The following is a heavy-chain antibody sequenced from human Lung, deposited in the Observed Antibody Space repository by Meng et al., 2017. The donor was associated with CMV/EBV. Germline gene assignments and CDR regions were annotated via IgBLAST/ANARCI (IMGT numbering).Heavy chain of an antibody. CDR2: ISAYNGNT. Sequence: ASVKVSCQASGYTFTSYGISWVRQAPGQGLEWMGWISAYNGNTNYAQKLQGRVTMTTDTSTSTPYMALRSRRSDDTAVYYCARIGATSTHYGTDVWGQGTXVTVSS. V-gene: IGHV1-18*01. CDR3: ARIGATSTHYGTDV. J-gene: IGHJ6*02. CDR1: GYTFTSYG. D-gene: IGHD1-26*01.